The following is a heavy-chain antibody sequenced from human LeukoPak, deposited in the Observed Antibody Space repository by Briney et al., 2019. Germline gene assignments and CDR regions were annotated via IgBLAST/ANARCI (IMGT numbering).Heavy chain of an antibody. Sequence: GGPLRLSCAASGFTFSGSAMHWVRQASGKGLEWVGRIRSKANSYATAYAASVKGRFTISRDDSKNTAYLQMNSLKTEDTAVYYCTARGAAGSDYWGQGTLVTVSS. CDR1: GFTFSGSA. V-gene: IGHV3-73*01. J-gene: IGHJ4*02. D-gene: IGHD6-13*01. CDR3: TARGAAGSDY. CDR2: IRSKANSYAT.